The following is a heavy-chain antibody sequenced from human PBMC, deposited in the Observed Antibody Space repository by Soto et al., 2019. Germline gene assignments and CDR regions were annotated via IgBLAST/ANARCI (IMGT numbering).Heavy chain of an antibody. Sequence: QVLLQDSGPGLVKPSGIPSLTCAVSGNSITSSNWWRWVRQPPGKGLEWIAEIYHGGRTNYNPSLQSRVTISVDKSKNQFSLTLITVTAADTAVYYCARDVGQYYANSQSGQFAFWGQGILVTVSS. V-gene: IGHV4-4*02. CDR1: GNSITSSNW. CDR2: IYHGGRT. J-gene: IGHJ4*02. CDR3: ARDVGQYYANSQSGQFAF. D-gene: IGHD3-22*01.